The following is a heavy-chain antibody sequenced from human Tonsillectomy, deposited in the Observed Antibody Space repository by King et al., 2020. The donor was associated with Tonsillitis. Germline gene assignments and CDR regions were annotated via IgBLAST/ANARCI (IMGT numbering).Heavy chain of an antibody. CDR1: GFTFSSYW. CDR3: AGDFWSGHY. Sequence: VQLVESGGGLVQPGGSLRLSCAASGFTFSSYWMSWVRQAPGKGLEWVANIKPDGSEKYYVDSVKGRSTISRDNAKNSLYLQMNSLRAEDTAVYYCAGDFWSGHYWGQGTLVTVSS. CDR2: IKPDGSEK. J-gene: IGHJ4*02. D-gene: IGHD3-3*01. V-gene: IGHV3-7*03.